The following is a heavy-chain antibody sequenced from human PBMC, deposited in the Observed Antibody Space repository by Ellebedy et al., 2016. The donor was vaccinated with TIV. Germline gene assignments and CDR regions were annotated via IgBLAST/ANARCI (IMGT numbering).Heavy chain of an antibody. D-gene: IGHD5-18*01. CDR2: ISAGIDTT. Sequence: GESLKISCKASGFTFSMFPMSWVRQAPGKVLESVSTISAGIDTTDDAESVRGRFSISRDNSQDTLYLQMDSLRVEDTAVYYCAKQRGYNYDDHAFDIWGQGTVVTVSS. CDR3: AKQRGYNYDDHAFDI. J-gene: IGHJ3*02. V-gene: IGHV3-23*01. CDR1: GFTFSMFP.